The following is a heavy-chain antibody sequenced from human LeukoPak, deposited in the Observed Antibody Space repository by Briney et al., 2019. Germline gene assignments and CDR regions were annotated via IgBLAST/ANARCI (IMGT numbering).Heavy chain of an antibody. CDR2: ASYSGIN. J-gene: IGHJ5*02. CDR3: ARRGGHSWDVGNWFDP. D-gene: IGHD6-13*01. Sequence: SETLSLTCLVSGDSIRTTSFWGWIRQPPGMGQEWIASASYSGINYYNPSLRSRVIVSADTSKNQFSLRLTSVTAADTAVYYCARRGGHSWDVGNWFDPWGQGILVTVSS. CDR1: GDSIRTTSF. V-gene: IGHV4-39*01.